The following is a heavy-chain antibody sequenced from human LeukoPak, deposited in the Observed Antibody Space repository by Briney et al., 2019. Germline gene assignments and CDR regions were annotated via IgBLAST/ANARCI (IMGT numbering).Heavy chain of an antibody. CDR3: AREWGQHVKFDY. CDR2: ISSDGSST. J-gene: IGHJ4*02. Sequence: GGSLRLSCEGSGFTFSRYWTHWVRQAPGKGLVWVSRISSDGSSTTYADSVEGRLTISRDNAKNMLYLQMNSLRAEDTAVSYCAREWGQHVKFDYWGQGTLVTVSS. V-gene: IGHV3-74*01. D-gene: IGHD7-27*01. CDR1: GFTFSRYW.